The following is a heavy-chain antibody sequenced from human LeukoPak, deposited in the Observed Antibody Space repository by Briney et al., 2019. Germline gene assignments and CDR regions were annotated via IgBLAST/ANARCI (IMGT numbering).Heavy chain of an antibody. CDR1: GFTFSSYA. CDR2: ISGSGGST. D-gene: IGHD5-24*01. V-gene: IGHV3-23*01. J-gene: IGHJ4*02. Sequence: GGSLRLSCAASGFTFSSYAMSWIRQAPGKGLEWVSAISGSGGSTYYADSVKGRFTISRDNSKNTLYLQMNSLRAEDTAVYYCAKAWSVELSPLYWGQGTLVTVSS. CDR3: AKAWSVELSPLY.